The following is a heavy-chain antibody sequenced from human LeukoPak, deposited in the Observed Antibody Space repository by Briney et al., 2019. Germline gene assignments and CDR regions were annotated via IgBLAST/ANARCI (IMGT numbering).Heavy chain of an antibody. V-gene: IGHV4-34*01. D-gene: IGHD4-11*01. CDR2: INHSGST. CDR1: GGSFSAYS. Sequence: SETLSLTCAVYGGSFSAYSWSWIRVPPGKGLEWIGEINHSGSTNYNPSLKSRVTMSVDTSKNQLSLKLTSVTAADTAVYYCARAHYGNYAEYFQHWGQGTLVTVSS. J-gene: IGHJ1*01. CDR3: ARAHYGNYAEYFQH.